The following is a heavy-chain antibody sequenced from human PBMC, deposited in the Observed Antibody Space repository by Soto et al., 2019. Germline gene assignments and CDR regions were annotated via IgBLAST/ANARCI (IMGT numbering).Heavy chain of an antibody. CDR1: GFSVSSKY. D-gene: IGHD4-17*01. Sequence: EVQLVESGGGLFQPGGSLRLSCAASGFSVSSKYMIWVRQAPGKGLEWVSVIYSGGYTYYADSVKGRFTISRDNSKNTVSLQMSSLRAEDTAVYYCAASVTTSGAFDMWGQGTMVTVSS. CDR3: AASVTTSGAFDM. J-gene: IGHJ3*02. CDR2: IYSGGYT. V-gene: IGHV3-53*01.